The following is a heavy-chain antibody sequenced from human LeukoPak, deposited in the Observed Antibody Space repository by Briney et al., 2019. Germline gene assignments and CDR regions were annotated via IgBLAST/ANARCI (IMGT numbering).Heavy chain of an antibody. J-gene: IGHJ4*02. CDR1: GGSISSYY. Sequence: SETLSLTCTVSGGSISSYYWSWIRQPPGKGLEWIGYIYYSGSTNYNPSPKSRVTISVDTSKNQFSLKLSSVTAADTAVYYCARDCSGGSCFDYWGQGTLVTVSS. CDR2: IYYSGST. CDR3: ARDCSGGSCFDY. V-gene: IGHV4-59*01. D-gene: IGHD2-15*01.